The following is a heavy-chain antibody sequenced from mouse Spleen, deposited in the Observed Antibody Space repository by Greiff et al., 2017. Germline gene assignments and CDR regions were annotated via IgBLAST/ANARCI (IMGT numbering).Heavy chain of an antibody. J-gene: IGHJ1*01. D-gene: IGHD2-2*01. V-gene: IGHV5-17*01. Sequence: EVKVVESGGGLVKPGGSLKLSCAASGFTFSDYGMHWVRQAPEKGLEWVAYISSGSSTIYYADTVKGRFTISRDNAKNTLFLQMTSLRSEDTAMYYCARVGVRYWYFDVWGAGTTVTVSS. CDR2: ISSGSSTI. CDR1: GFTFSDYG. CDR3: ARVGVRYWYFDV.